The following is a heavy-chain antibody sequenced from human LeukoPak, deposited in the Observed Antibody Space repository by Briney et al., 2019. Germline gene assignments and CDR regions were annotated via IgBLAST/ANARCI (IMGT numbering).Heavy chain of an antibody. CDR3: ARDSYDSSGYLPMDY. CDR2: ISSSSSYI. Sequence: GGSLRLSCAASGFTFSGYSMNWVRQAPGKGLEWVSSISSSSSYIYYADSVKGRFTISRDNAKNSLYLQMNSLRAEDTAVYYCARDSYDSSGYLPMDYWGQGTLVTVSS. V-gene: IGHV3-21*01. CDR1: GFTFSGYS. D-gene: IGHD3-22*01. J-gene: IGHJ4*02.